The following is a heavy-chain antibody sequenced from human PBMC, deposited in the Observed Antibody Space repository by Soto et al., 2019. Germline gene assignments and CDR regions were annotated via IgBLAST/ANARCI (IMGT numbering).Heavy chain of an antibody. V-gene: IGHV1-3*01. CDR1: GYTFTSYA. CDR3: ARDVGATGD. D-gene: IGHD1-26*01. Sequence: QVQLVQSGAEVKKPGASVKVSCKASGYTFTSYAMHWVRQAPGQRLEWMGWINAGNGNTKYSQKFQGRVTITRDTSASTAYMELXXXXXXXXXXXXCARDVGATGDWGQGTLVTVSS. CDR2: INAGNGNT. J-gene: IGHJ4*02.